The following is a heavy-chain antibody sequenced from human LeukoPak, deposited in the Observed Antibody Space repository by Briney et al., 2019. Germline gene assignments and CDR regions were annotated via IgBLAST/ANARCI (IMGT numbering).Heavy chain of an antibody. CDR3: AKGDVDTAMVRGY. V-gene: IGHV3-30*18. D-gene: IGHD5-18*01. J-gene: IGHJ4*02. CDR1: GFTFSIYG. CDR2: ISYDGSNK. Sequence: PGGSLRLSCAASGFTFSIYGMHWVRQAPGKGLECVAVISYDGSNKYYADSVKGRFTISRDNSKKTLYLKMNSLRAEDTAVYYCAKGDVDTAMVRGYRGQGTLVTVSS.